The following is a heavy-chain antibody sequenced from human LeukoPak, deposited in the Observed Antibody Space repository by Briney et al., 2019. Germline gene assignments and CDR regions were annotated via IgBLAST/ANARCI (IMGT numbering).Heavy chain of an antibody. V-gene: IGHV5-51*01. CDR3: ARHGSSSWYYFDY. CDR1: GYSFTSYW. J-gene: IGHJ4*02. D-gene: IGHD6-13*01. Sequence: GESLKISCKGSGYSFTSYWIGWVRQMPGKGLEGMGIIYPGDSDTRYSPSFQGQVTISADKSIRTAYLQWSSLKASDTAMYYWARHGSSSWYYFDYWGQGTLVTVSS. CDR2: IYPGDSDT.